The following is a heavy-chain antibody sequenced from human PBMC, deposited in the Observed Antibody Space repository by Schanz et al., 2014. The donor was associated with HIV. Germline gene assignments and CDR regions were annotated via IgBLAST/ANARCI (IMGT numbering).Heavy chain of an antibody. J-gene: IGHJ6*02. CDR2: IWYDGSSK. CDR3: AKGARAHKVTTGVDV. D-gene: IGHD4-17*01. Sequence: QVQVVESGGGVVQPGRSLRLSCAASGFTFSSYGMHWVRQAPGKGLEWVAVIWYDGSSKYYADSVKGRFTISRDISKNTLYLQMNSLRAEDTAVYYCAKGARAHKVTTGVDVWGPGTTVTVSS. CDR1: GFTFSSYG. V-gene: IGHV3-33*06.